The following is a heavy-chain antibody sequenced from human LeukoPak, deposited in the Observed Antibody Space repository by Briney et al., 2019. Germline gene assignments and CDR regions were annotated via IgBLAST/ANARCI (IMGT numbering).Heavy chain of an antibody. V-gene: IGHV3-23*01. D-gene: IGHD5-18*01. J-gene: IGHJ4*02. CDR2: VSGSGSNT. CDR3: AKTPRGYTYVPDY. CDR1: GFTFSSCA. Sequence: GGSLRLSYAASGFTFSSCAMSWVRQAPGKGLEWVSTVSGSGSNTFYADSVKGRFTISRDNSKDALYLQMDSLRADDTAVYFCAKTPRGYTYVPDYWGQGTLVTVSS.